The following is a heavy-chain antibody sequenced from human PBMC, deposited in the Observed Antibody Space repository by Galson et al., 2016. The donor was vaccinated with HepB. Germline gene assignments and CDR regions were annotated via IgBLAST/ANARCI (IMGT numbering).Heavy chain of an antibody. CDR1: GFVFRSSA. V-gene: IGHV3-23*01. Sequence: SLRLSCASSGFVFRSSAMGWLRQVPGKGLEWVSTISPGRPNTHYADSVNGRFTISRDDAKDTVYLEMSSLRDEDTAIYYCAVWSQVHFDHWGQGTRVTVSS. J-gene: IGHJ4*02. CDR3: AVWSQVHFDH. D-gene: IGHD3-16*01. CDR2: ISPGRPNT.